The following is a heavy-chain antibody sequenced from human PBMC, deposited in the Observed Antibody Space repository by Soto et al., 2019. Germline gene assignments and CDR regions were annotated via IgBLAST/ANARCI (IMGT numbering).Heavy chain of an antibody. CDR1: GFTFSSFA. CDR3: ARGGAWTPEGLGY. D-gene: IGHD2-15*01. J-gene: IGHJ4*02. Sequence: QVQLVESGGGVVQPGRSLRLSCAASGFTFSSFAMHWVRQAPGKGLEWLAVISSDVVNYYYAESVKGRFTISRDNSKNTRYLKMNSLRNEDRAVYYCARGGAWTPEGLGYWGQGTLVTVSS. CDR2: ISSDVVNY. V-gene: IGHV3-30-3*01.